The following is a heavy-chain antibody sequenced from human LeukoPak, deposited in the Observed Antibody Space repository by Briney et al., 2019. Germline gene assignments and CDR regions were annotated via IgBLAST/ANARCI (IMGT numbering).Heavy chain of an antibody. J-gene: IGHJ4*02. CDR1: GFTFSSYA. CDR3: TKEYDYSGYLGQGRGYFDY. D-gene: IGHD3-22*01. V-gene: IGHV3-23*01. Sequence: GGSLRLSCGASGFTFSSYAMAWVRQAPGRGLEGGSAIRGTGSSTYYADSVKGRFTLTRDNSKSTLYLQMNSLRAEDTAIYFCTKEYDYSGYLGQGRGYFDYWGQGTLVTVSS. CDR2: IRGTGSST.